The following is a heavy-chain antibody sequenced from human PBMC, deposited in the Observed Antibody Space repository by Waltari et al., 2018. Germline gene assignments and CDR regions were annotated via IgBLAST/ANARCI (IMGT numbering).Heavy chain of an antibody. CDR1: GFTFDDYA. CDR3: AKDMAAHPLALFDY. CDR2: ISWNSGSI. J-gene: IGHJ4*02. V-gene: IGHV3-9*03. Sequence: EVQLVESGGGLVQPGRSLRLSCAASGFTFDDYAMHWVRQAPGKGLEWVSGISWNSGSIGYADSVKGRFTISRDNAKNSLYLQMNSLRAEDMALYYCAKDMAAHPLALFDYWGQGTLVTVSS. D-gene: IGHD6-6*01.